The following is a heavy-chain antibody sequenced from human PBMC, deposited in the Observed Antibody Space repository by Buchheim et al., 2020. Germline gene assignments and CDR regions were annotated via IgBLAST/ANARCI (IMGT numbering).Heavy chain of an antibody. Sequence: QVQLVESGGGVVQPGRSLRLSCAASGFTFSSYGMHWVRQAPGKGLEWVAVISYDGSNKYYADSVKGRFTISRDNSKNTLYLQMNSLRAEDTAVYYCAKDQDFWSGYRNYYYYGMDVWGQGTT. CDR1: GFTFSSYG. J-gene: IGHJ6*02. CDR2: ISYDGSNK. CDR3: AKDQDFWSGYRNYYYYGMDV. D-gene: IGHD3-3*01. V-gene: IGHV3-30*18.